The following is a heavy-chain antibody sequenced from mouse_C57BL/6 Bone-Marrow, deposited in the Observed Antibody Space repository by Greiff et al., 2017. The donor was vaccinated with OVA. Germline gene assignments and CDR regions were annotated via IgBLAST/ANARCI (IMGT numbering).Heavy chain of an antibody. J-gene: IGHJ1*03. CDR1: GFTFSDYG. CDR3: ARINYWYFDV. V-gene: IGHV5-17*01. Sequence: EVQVVESGGGLVKPGGSLKLSCAASGFTFSDYGMHWVRQAPENGLEWVAYISSGSSTIYYADTVKGRFTISRDNAKNTLFLQMTSLRSEDTAMYYCARINYWYFDVWGTGTTVTVSS. CDR2: ISSGSSTI.